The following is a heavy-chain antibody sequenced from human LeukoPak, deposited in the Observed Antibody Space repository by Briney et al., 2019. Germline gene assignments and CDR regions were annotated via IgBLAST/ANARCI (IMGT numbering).Heavy chain of an antibody. CDR2: ISGSGGDT. V-gene: IGHV3-23*01. J-gene: IGHJ4*02. Sequence: GGSLRLSCAASGFPFSTYAMSWVRQAPGKGLEWVSVISGSGGDTYHADSVKGRFTISGDNSKNTVYLQINSLRAEDTALYYCAKGGVYGDYYFDYWGQGTLVTVSS. CDR1: GFPFSTYA. D-gene: IGHD4-17*01. CDR3: AKGGVYGDYYFDY.